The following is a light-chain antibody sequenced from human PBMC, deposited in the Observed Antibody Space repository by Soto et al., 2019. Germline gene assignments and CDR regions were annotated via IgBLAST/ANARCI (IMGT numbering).Light chain of an antibody. Sequence: QLVLTQSPSASASLGASVKLTCTLSSGHSSYAIAWHQQQPEKGPRYLMKLNSDGSHSKGDGIPDRFSGSSSGAERYLTISGLQSGDEADYYCQTWGTGTWVFGGGTKLTVL. CDR1: SGHSSYA. J-gene: IGLJ3*02. V-gene: IGLV4-69*01. CDR2: LNSDGSH. CDR3: QTWGTGTWV.